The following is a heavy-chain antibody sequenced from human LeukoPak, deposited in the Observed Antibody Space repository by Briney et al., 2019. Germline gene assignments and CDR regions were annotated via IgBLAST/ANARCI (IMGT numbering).Heavy chain of an antibody. D-gene: IGHD3-22*01. CDR3: ARGRDSSGSSYDAFDI. Sequence: SETLSLTCAVYGGSFSVYYWSWIRQPPGKGLEWIGEINHSGSTNYNPSLKSRVTISVDTSKNQFSLKLSSVTAADTAVYYCARGRDSSGSSYDAFDIWGQGTMVTVSS. CDR1: GGSFSVYY. V-gene: IGHV4-34*01. CDR2: INHSGST. J-gene: IGHJ3*02.